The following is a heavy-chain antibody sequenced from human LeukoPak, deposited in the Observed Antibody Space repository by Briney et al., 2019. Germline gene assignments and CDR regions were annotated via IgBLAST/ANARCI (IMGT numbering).Heavy chain of an antibody. V-gene: IGHV3-48*01. CDR2: ISSSSSTI. J-gene: IGHJ4*02. D-gene: IGHD2-8*01. CDR1: GFTFSSYS. CDR3: AREIVLMVHPPDY. Sequence: GGSLRLSCAASGFTFSSYSMNWVRQAPGKGLEWVSYISSSSSTIYYADSVKGRFTISRDNAKNSLYLQMNSLRAEDTAVYYCAREIVLMVHPPDYWGQGTLVTVSS.